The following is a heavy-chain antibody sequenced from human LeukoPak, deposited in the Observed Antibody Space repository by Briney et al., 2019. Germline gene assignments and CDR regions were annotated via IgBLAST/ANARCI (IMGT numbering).Heavy chain of an antibody. V-gene: IGHV3-21*01. Sequence: GGSLRLSCAASGFTFSSYSMNWVRQAPGKGLEWVSSISSSSSYIYYADSVKGRFTISRDNAKNSLYLQMNSLRAEDTAVYYCARLVYTKDAFDIWGQGTMVTVSS. CDR1: GFTFSSYS. D-gene: IGHD2-8*01. CDR3: ARLVYTKDAFDI. CDR2: ISSSSSYI. J-gene: IGHJ3*02.